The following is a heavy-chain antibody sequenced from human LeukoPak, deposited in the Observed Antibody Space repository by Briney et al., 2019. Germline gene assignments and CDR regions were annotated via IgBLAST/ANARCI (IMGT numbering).Heavy chain of an antibody. J-gene: IGHJ4*02. CDR2: INGDGSST. CDR3: ARDYSYRLDN. Sequence: PGGSLRLSCAASGFTFSIYWMHWVRQAPGKGLVWVSRINGDGSSTGYADSVKGRFTISRDNAKNTLYLQMNSLRAEDMAVYYCARDYSYRLDNWGQGTLVTVSS. CDR1: GFTFSIYW. V-gene: IGHV3-74*01. D-gene: IGHD5-18*01.